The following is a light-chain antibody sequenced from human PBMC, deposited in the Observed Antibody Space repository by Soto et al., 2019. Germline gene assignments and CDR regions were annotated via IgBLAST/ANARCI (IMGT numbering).Light chain of an antibody. V-gene: IGLV1-40*01. Sequence: QSVLTQPPSVSGAPGRRVTISCTGSSSNIGAGYDVHWYQQRPGTAPKLLISGNSNRPSGVPDRFSGSTSGTSASLAITGLQAEDEGDYYCQSYDSTLSARYVFGTGTKLTVL. CDR1: SSNIGAGYD. J-gene: IGLJ1*01. CDR3: QSYDSTLSARYV. CDR2: GNS.